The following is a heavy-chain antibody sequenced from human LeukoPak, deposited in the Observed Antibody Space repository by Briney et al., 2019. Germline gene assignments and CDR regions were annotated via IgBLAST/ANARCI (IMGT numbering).Heavy chain of an antibody. D-gene: IGHD6-13*01. CDR2: ISYDGSNK. J-gene: IGHJ4*02. V-gene: IGHV3-30*04. CDR3: ARGPAAHIIPFDY. CDR1: GFTFSSYA. Sequence: GGSLRLSCAASGFTFSSYAMHWVRQAPGKGLEWVAVISYDGSNKYYADSVKGRFTISRDNSKNTLYLQMNSLRAEDTAVHYCARGPAAHIIPFDYWGQGTLVTVSS.